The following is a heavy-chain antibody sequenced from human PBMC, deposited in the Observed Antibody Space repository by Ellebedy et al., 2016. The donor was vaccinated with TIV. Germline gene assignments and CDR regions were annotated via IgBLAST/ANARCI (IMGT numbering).Heavy chain of an antibody. CDR1: GFTFGDYA. J-gene: IGHJ4*02. V-gene: IGHV3-7*01. D-gene: IGHD3-10*01. CDR3: GRVPPGAYGSESYFGDDY. CDR2: IKQDGSEK. Sequence: PGGSLRPSCTASGFTFGDYAMSWFRQAPGKGLEWVATIKQDGSEKFYVDSVKGRFTISRDNANNLLFLQMNNLRAEDTAIYYCGRVPPGAYGSESYFGDDYWGQGTLVTVSS.